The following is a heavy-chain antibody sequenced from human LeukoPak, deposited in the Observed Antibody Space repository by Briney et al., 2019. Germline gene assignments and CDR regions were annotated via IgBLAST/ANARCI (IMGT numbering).Heavy chain of an antibody. CDR2: IYYSGTT. V-gene: IGHV4-39*07. CDR3: ARVGYSGYDNRGSFDY. CDR1: GGSISSSSYY. J-gene: IGHJ4*02. D-gene: IGHD5-12*01. Sequence: PSETLSLTCTVSGGSISSSSYYWGWIRQPPGKGLEWVGSIYYSGTTYYNPSLKSRVTISVDTSKNQFSLRLSSVTAADTAVYYCARVGYSGYDNRGSFDYWGQGTLVTVSS.